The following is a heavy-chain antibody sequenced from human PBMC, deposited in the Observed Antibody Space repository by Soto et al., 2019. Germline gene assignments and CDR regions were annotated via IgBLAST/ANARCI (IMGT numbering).Heavy chain of an antibody. CDR1: GFPFGSHA. CDR3: AKGKAHTLFGVDTLFDY. D-gene: IGHD3-3*01. J-gene: IGHJ4*02. V-gene: IGHV3-23*01. CDR2: VSGNGGTT. Sequence: EVQLLESGGGLVQPGGSLRLSCAASGFPFGSHAMSWVRQAPGKGLEWVSLVSGNGGTTNYADSVKGRFTISRDNSQKTLYLQMNSLRAEDTAIYSCAKGKAHTLFGVDTLFDYWGQGTLVTVSS.